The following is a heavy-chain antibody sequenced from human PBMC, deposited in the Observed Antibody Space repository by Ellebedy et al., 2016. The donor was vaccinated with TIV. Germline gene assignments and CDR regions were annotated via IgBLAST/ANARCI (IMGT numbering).Heavy chain of an antibody. CDR1: GFSFSNSW. Sequence: GESLKISCAASGFSFSNSWMTWVRKAPGKGLEWVANISPDGNGKYYVDSVKGRFTISRDNAKNSLHLQMNSLRVEDTGVYYCARDPFFGALDIWGQGTMVTVSS. CDR2: ISPDGNGK. V-gene: IGHV3-7*01. CDR3: ARDPFFGALDI. D-gene: IGHD3-10*01. J-gene: IGHJ3*02.